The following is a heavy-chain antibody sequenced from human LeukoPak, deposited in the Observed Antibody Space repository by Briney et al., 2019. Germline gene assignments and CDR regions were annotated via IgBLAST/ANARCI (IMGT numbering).Heavy chain of an antibody. V-gene: IGHV3-23*01. J-gene: IGHJ4*02. Sequence: GGSLRLSCAVSGITLSNYGMSWVRQAPGKGLEWVAGISDSGGSTKYADSVKGRFTIARDNHKNTLYLQMNSLRADDTAVYFCAKRGVVIRVILVGFHKEAYYFESWGQGALVTVSS. CDR3: AKRGVVIRVILVGFHKEAYYFES. CDR2: ISDSGGST. CDR1: GITLSNYG. D-gene: IGHD3/OR15-3a*01.